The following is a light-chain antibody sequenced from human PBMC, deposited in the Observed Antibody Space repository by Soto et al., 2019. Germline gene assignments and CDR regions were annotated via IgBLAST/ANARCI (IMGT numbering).Light chain of an antibody. CDR2: LGS. J-gene: IGKJ3*01. V-gene: IGKV2-28*01. CDR1: QSLLHLNGNNY. CDR3: MQALETPVT. Sequence: DIVLTQTPLSLSVTPGEPASFSCRANQSLLHLNGNNYLDWYLQKPGQSPHLLIYLGSNRAYGVPDRFSGSGSATDFTLKISRVEADDVGVYYCMQALETPVTFGPGTKVDIK.